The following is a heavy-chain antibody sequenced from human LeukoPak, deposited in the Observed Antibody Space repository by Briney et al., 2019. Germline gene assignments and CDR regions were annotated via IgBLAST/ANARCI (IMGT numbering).Heavy chain of an antibody. D-gene: IGHD1-1*01. CDR2: ISWNSGNI. CDR1: GFTFGDYA. Sequence: PGRSLRLSCAASGFTFGDYAMHWVRQAPGKGLEWVSGISWNSGNIDYADSVKGRFTISRDNAKNSLYLQMNSLRAEDTALYYCAKGTEGLATTDFDYWGQGTLVTVSS. CDR3: AKGTEGLATTDFDY. V-gene: IGHV3-9*01. J-gene: IGHJ4*02.